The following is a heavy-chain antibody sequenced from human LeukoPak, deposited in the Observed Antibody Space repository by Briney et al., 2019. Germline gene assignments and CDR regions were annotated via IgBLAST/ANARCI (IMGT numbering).Heavy chain of an antibody. CDR1: GGSISSYY. V-gene: IGHV4-39*07. CDR2: IYYSGST. D-gene: IGHD2-21*01. CDR3: ARVARRSSHTVRFDP. J-gene: IGHJ5*02. Sequence: SETLSLTCTVSGGSISSYYWGWIRQPPGKGLEWIGSIYYSGSTYYNPSLKSRVTISVDTSKNQFSLKLSSVTAADTAVYYCARVARRSSHTVRFDPWGQGTLVTVSS.